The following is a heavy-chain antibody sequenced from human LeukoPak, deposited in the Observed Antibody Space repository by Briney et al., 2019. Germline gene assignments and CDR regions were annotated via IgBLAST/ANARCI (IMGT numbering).Heavy chain of an antibody. Sequence: ETLSLTCTVSGASIRSSSYYWGWIRQPPGRGLEWIECIFYNGSTYYNPSIKSRVTISVDTSKNQFSLKLRSVTAADTAVYYCASTLTYYYGSGSYYIDCWGQGTLVTVSS. V-gene: IGHV4-39*01. J-gene: IGHJ4*02. CDR1: GASIRSSSYY. D-gene: IGHD3-10*01. CDR3: ASTLTYYYGSGSYYIDC. CDR2: IFYNGST.